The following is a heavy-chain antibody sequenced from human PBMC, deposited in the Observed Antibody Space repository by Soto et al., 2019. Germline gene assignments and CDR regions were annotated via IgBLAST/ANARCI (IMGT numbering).Heavy chain of an antibody. CDR3: TRTVGVGVSNVPHYFDY. CDR1: GYGINSGYY. CDR2: MYHGGFS. V-gene: IGHV4-38-2*01. D-gene: IGHD2-21*01. J-gene: IGHJ4*02. Sequence: SETLWLTCGVSGYGINSGYYWGWIRQSPGKALERIGQMYHGGFSYYNPSLKGRVTISVDTGKNRFSLNLRSMTAADTAVYYCTRTVGVGVSNVPHYFDYWGQGMLVAVSS.